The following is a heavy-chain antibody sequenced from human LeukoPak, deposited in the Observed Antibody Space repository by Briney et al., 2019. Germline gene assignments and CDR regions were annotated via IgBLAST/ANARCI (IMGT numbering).Heavy chain of an antibody. J-gene: IGHJ3*02. D-gene: IGHD6-13*01. CDR2: IYYRGST. CDR1: GDSISSNSYY. V-gene: IGHV4-39*01. CDR3: VRPAEQQLDAYDI. Sequence: AETLSLTCTVSGDSISSNSYYWGRIRQPPGKGLEWIGSIYYRGSTYYKPSLKSRVTISVDTSKNQFSLKLTSVTAADTAVYYCVRPAEQQLDAYDIWGQGKIVPVSS.